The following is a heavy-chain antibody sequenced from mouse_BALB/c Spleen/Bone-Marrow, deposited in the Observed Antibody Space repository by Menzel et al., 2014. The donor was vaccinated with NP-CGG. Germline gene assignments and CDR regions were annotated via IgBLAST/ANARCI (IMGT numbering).Heavy chain of an antibody. CDR2: INPDSSTI. J-gene: IGHJ3*01. CDR1: GFDFSRYW. V-gene: IGHV4-1*02. Sequence: EVKLVESGGGLVQPGGSLKLSCVASGFDFSRYWMSWVRQAPGEGLEWIGEINPDSSTINYTPSLKDKFIISRDNAKNTLYLQMSKVRSEDTALYYCARPGWGNYVFVYWGQGTLVTVST. CDR3: ARPGWGNYVFVY. D-gene: IGHD2-1*01.